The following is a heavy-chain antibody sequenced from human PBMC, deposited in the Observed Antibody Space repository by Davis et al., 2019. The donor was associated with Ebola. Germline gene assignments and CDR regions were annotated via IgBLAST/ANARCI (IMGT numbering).Heavy chain of an antibody. V-gene: IGHV3-15*01. D-gene: IGHD4-17*01. Sequence: GESLKISCAASGFTFTNAWLTWVRQTPGKGLEWVGRIKSETHGGATAYAAPVKGRFTISRDDSKDTLYLDMNSLTTEDTAVYYCALWGPLNGDYVFDYWGQGTLVTVSS. J-gene: IGHJ4*02. CDR3: ALWGPLNGDYVFDY. CDR1: GFTFTNAW. CDR2: IKSETHGGAT.